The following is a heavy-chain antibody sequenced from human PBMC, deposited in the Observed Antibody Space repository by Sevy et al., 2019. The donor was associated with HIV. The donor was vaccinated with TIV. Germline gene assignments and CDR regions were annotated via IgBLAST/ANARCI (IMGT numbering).Heavy chain of an antibody. J-gene: IGHJ6*02. CDR2: IYSGGTT. CDR1: GFTVSSKY. CDR3: AGAPRYYYYGMDV. V-gene: IGHV3-53*01. Sequence: GGCLRLSCAASGFTVSSKYMSWVRQAPGKGLEWVSTIYSGGTTYYADSVKGRFTISRDNSQNTLWLQMNSLRAEDTAVYYCAGAPRYYYYGMDVWGQGTTVTVSS. D-gene: IGHD1-20*01.